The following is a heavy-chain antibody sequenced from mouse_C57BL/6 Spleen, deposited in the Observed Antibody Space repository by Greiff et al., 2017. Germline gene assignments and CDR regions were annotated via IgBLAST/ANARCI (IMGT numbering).Heavy chain of an antibody. J-gene: IGHJ2*01. CDR2: ISDGGSYT. V-gene: IGHV5-4*01. D-gene: IGHD3-2*02. Sequence: EVQGVESGGGLVKPGGSLKLSCAASGFTFSSYAMSWVRQTPEKRLEWVATISDGGSYTYYPDNVKGRFTISRDNAKNNLYLQMSHLKSEDTAMYYCARDRSGYSFDYWGQGTTLTVSS. CDR3: ARDRSGYSFDY. CDR1: GFTFSSYA.